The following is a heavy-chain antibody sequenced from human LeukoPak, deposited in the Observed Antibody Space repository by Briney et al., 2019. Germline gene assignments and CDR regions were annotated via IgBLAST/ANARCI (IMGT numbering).Heavy chain of an antibody. D-gene: IGHD6-25*01. V-gene: IGHV3-11*01. CDR1: GFSFSDYY. Sequence: GGSLRLSCAASGFSFSDYYMNWIRQAPGKGLEWVSYSSSSGSSTYYADSVKGRFTISRDYAKNALFLQMNSLRAEDTAVYYCTAAPNTTPGSLRHWGQGTLVTVSS. J-gene: IGHJ4*02. CDR3: TAAPNTTPGSLRH. CDR2: SSSSGSST.